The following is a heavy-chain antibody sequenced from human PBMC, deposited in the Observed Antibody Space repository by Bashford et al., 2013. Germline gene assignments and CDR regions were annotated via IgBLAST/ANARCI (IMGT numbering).Heavy chain of an antibody. J-gene: IGHJ6*02. CDR1: RFTFSRYG. CDR3: TRNNGDYGPYAMDV. CDR2: IWSDGSKK. V-gene: IGHV3-33*01. Sequence: GGSLRLSCAASRFTFSRYGMHWVRQAPGKGLEWVAMIWSDGSKKYYADSVKGRFTSSRDNSKNTLDLQMNSLRADDTAVYYCTRNNGDYGPYAMDVWGQGTTVTVSS. D-gene: IGHD4-17*01.